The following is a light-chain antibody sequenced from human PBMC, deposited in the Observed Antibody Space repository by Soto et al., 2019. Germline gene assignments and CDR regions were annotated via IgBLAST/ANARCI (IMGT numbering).Light chain of an antibody. CDR2: DAS. V-gene: IGKV1-5*01. CDR1: QSISSR. Sequence: DIQMTQSPSTLSASVGDRVTITCRASQSISSRLAWYQQKPGKAPTLLIYDASNLESGVPSRFSGSGSGTEFTLTISSLQPEDFATYCCQQYNSYSLTFGGGTKVEIK. CDR3: QQYNSYSLT. J-gene: IGKJ4*02.